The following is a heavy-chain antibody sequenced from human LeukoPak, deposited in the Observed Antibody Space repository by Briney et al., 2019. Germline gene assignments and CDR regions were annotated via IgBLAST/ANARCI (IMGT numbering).Heavy chain of an antibody. CDR3: ARDSSGWATVFDY. CDR1: GGSISSYY. V-gene: IGHV4-59*01. J-gene: IGHJ4*02. Sequence: PSETLSLTCTVSGGSISSYYWSWIRQPPGKGLEWIGYIYYSGSTNYNPSLKSRVTISVDTSMNQFSLKLSSVTAADTAVYYCARDSSGWATVFDYWGQGTLVTVSS. CDR2: IYYSGST. D-gene: IGHD6-19*01.